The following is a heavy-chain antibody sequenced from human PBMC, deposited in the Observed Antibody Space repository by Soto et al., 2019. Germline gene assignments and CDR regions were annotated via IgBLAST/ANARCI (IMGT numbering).Heavy chain of an antibody. CDR1: GFTFSSYA. Sequence: GGSLRLSCAASGFTFSSYAVTWVRQAPGKGLEWVSGISGSGGSTYYADSVKGRFTISRDNSKNTLYMQMNSLRAEDTALYYCAKNSRLGELSLYAIDYWGQGTLVTVSS. D-gene: IGHD3-16*02. CDR2: ISGSGGST. V-gene: IGHV3-23*01. CDR3: AKNSRLGELSLYAIDY. J-gene: IGHJ4*02.